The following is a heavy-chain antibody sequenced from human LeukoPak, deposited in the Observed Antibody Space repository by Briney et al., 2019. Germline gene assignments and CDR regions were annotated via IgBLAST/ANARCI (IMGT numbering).Heavy chain of an antibody. D-gene: IGHD3-10*01. CDR2: ISAYNGNT. J-gene: IGHJ3*02. V-gene: IGHV1-18*04. Sequence: AASVKVSCKASGYTFTSYGISWVRQAPGQGLEWMGWISAYNGNTNYAQKLQGRVTMTTDTSTSTAYMELRSLRSDDTAVYYCARYNLGYGSGSYDAFDIWGQGTMVTVSS. CDR1: GYTFTSYG. CDR3: ARYNLGYGSGSYDAFDI.